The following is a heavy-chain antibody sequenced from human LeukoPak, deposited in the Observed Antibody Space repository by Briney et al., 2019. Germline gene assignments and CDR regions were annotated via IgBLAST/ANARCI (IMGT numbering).Heavy chain of an antibody. CDR1: GYTFTGYY. CDR3: ARDLYADTAMADYYYYYYYMDV. V-gene: IGHV1-2*02. CDR2: INPNSGGT. Sequence: GASVKVSCKASGYTFTGYYMHWVRQAPGQGLEWMGWINPNSGGTNYAQKFQGRVTMTRDTSISTAYMELSRLRSDDTAVYYCARDLYADTAMADYYYYYYYMDVWGKGTTVTVSS. J-gene: IGHJ6*03. D-gene: IGHD5-18*01.